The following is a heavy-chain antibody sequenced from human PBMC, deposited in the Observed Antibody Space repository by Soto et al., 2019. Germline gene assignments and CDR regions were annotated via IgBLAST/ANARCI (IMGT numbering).Heavy chain of an antibody. D-gene: IGHD3-16*01. J-gene: IGHJ4*02. CDR3: AMSRRGDQFDD. V-gene: IGHV1-2*02. CDR1: GYTFTAYS. Sequence: QVQLVQSGTKVKKPGASVKVSCKASGYTFTAYSMHWVRQAPGQGLEWMGWINPNSGDTDYARNFQGRVTMTRDTSISTAYMELSSLRSDDTAVYFCAMSRRGDQFDDWGQGTLVTVSS. CDR2: INPNSGDT.